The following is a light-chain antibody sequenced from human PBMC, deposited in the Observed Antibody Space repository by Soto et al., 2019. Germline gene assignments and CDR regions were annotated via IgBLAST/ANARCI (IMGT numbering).Light chain of an antibody. J-gene: IGLJ1*01. CDR1: SSDVGGYNY. Sequence: QSALTQPRSVSGSPGQSVTISCTGTSSDVGGYNYVSWYQQHPGKAPKLMIYEVSDRPSGVSNRFSGSKSGNTASLTISGLQAEDEADYYCSSYRSSSTLYVFGTGTKLTVL. V-gene: IGLV2-14*01. CDR2: EVS. CDR3: SSYRSSSTLYV.